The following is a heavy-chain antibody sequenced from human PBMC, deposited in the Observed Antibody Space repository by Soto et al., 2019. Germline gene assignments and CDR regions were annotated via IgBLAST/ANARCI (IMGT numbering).Heavy chain of an antibody. CDR1: GYTFTSYA. Sequence: QVQLVQSGAEVKKPGASVKVSCKASGYTFTSYAMHWVRQAPGQRLEWMGWINAGNGNTKYSQKFQGRVTITRDTSASTAYMELSSVRSEDTAVYYCAREWVRVAVAGIGYWGQGTLVTVSS. V-gene: IGHV1-3*01. D-gene: IGHD6-19*01. CDR3: AREWVRVAVAGIGY. J-gene: IGHJ4*02. CDR2: INAGNGNT.